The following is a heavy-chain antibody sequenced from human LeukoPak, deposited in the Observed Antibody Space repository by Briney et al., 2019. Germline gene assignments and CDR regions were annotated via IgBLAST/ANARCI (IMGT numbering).Heavy chain of an antibody. J-gene: IGHJ4*02. D-gene: IGHD4-23*01. CDR2: INWNGGST. V-gene: IGHV3-20*04. CDR1: GFTFDDYA. CDR3: ARTSIGGPTNY. Sequence: GRSLRLSCAASGFTFDDYAMHWVRQAPGKGLEWVSGINWNGGSTGYADTVKGRFTISRDNAKKSLYLQMNSLRAEDTALYYCARTSIGGPTNYWGQGTLVTVSS.